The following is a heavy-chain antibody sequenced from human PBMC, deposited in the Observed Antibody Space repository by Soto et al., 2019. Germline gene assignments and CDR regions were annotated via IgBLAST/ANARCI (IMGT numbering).Heavy chain of an antibody. J-gene: IGHJ2*01. CDR3: ATGSRDGYTVNWYLDL. V-gene: IGHV1-69*12. Sequence: HVPLVQSGAEVKKPGSSVKVSCKASGGTFSNYGISWVRQAPGQGLEWVGGIIPMFGTTYYAQKFQGRVTITADESTGTAYMELSSLRSEDTAVYYCATGSRDGYTVNWYLDLWGRGTLVTVSS. D-gene: IGHD5-12*01. CDR2: IIPMFGTT. CDR1: GGTFSNYG.